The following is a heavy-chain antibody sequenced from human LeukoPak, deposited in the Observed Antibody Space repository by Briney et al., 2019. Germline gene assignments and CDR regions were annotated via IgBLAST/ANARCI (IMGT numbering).Heavy chain of an antibody. D-gene: IGHD5-12*01. V-gene: IGHV1-2*02. CDR3: ARDRSSLYNGNYAF. CDR2: VNPHSGGT. Sequence: ASVKVSCKASGGTFSSYDISWVRQAPGQGLEFMGWVNPHSGGTSYAAKFRGRVTLTRDTSTTTSYMDLSSLTSDDTAVYYCARDRSSLYNGNYAFWGQGTLVTVSP. CDR1: GGTFSSYD. J-gene: IGHJ4*02.